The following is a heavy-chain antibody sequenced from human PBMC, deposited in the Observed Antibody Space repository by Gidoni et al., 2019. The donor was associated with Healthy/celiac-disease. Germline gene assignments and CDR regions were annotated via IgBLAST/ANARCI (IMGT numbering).Heavy chain of an antibody. CDR3: ANGKGYYDSSGQSNY. Sequence: EVQLLESGGGLVQPGGSLRLSCAASGFTFRSDAMSWVRQAPGKGLEWVSAISGSGGSTYYADSVKGRFTISRDNSKNTLYLQMNSLRAEDTAVYYCANGKGYYDSSGQSNYWGQGTLVTVSS. J-gene: IGHJ4*02. D-gene: IGHD3-22*01. CDR1: GFTFRSDA. V-gene: IGHV3-23*01. CDR2: ISGSGGST.